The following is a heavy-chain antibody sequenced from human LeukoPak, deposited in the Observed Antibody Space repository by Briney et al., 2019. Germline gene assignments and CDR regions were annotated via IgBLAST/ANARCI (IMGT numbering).Heavy chain of an antibody. Sequence: GGSLRLSCAASGFTFNSYAMSWVRQAPGKGLEWVSTITGSGDGTYYPDSVKGRFTISRDNSKNTLYLQMNSLRAEDTALYYCAKGSVLWFAENDYWGQGTLVTVSS. CDR1: GFTFNSYA. CDR3: AKGSVLWFAENDY. CDR2: ITGSGDGT. J-gene: IGHJ4*02. V-gene: IGHV3-23*01. D-gene: IGHD3-10*01.